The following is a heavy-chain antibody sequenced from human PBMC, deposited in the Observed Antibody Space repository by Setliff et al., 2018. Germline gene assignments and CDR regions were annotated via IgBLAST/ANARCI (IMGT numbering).Heavy chain of an antibody. J-gene: IGHJ4*02. CDR3: ARGYSYGYDSGYYFDY. Sequence: VASVKVSCKASGYTFTNYGISWVRQAPGQGLEWMGWISTYNGIANYAQKFQGRVTITADKSTSTAYMELSSLRSEDTAVYYCARGYSYGYDSGYYFDYWGQGTLVTVSS. D-gene: IGHD5-18*01. CDR2: ISTYNGIA. CDR1: GYTFTNYG. V-gene: IGHV1-18*01.